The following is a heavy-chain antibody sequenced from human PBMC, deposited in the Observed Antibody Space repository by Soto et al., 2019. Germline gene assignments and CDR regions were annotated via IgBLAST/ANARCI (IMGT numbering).Heavy chain of an antibody. CDR3: ARASAYSTPWSFDN. J-gene: IGHJ4*02. D-gene: IGHD6-13*01. CDR1: GYTFSRYG. CDR2: SSGFNGNT. V-gene: IGHV1-18*01. Sequence: QVQLVQSGAEVKKPGASVRVSCKASGYTFSRYGISWVRQAPGQGLEWMGWSSGFNGNTKESEKLQGRVTLTTDTAANTAHMELRGLRSDDTAVYYCARASAYSTPWSFDNWGQGTLVTVSS.